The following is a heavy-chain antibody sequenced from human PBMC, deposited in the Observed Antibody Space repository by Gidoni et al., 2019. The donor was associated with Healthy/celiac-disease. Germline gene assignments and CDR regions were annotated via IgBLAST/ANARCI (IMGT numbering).Heavy chain of an antibody. Sequence: QVQLQQWGAGLFKPSETLSRACAVYVGSFSGYYWSWIRQPPGKGLEWIGEINHSVSTNYNPSHKSRVTISVDTSKNQVSLKLSSVTAADTAVYDCARAYGRAGPYYYYYYMDVWGKGNTVTVSS. V-gene: IGHV4-34*01. CDR1: VGSFSGYY. J-gene: IGHJ6*03. CDR3: ARAYGRAGPYYYYYYMDV. D-gene: IGHD6-13*01. CDR2: INHSVST.